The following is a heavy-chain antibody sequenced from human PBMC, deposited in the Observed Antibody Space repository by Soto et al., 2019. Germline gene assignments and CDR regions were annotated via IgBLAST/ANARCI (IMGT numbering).Heavy chain of an antibody. D-gene: IGHD6-6*01. V-gene: IGHV3-53*01. CDR1: GFTVSSNY. Sequence: EVQLVESGGGLIQPGVSLRLSCAASGFTVSSNYMSWVRQAPGKGLEWVSVIYSGGSTYYADSGKGRFTISRHNSNNTLYLQMNSLRSEDTAVYYCASDVEYSSSSGLYYYYGMDVWGQGTTVTVSS. CDR3: ASDVEYSSSSGLYYYYGMDV. CDR2: IYSGGST. J-gene: IGHJ6*02.